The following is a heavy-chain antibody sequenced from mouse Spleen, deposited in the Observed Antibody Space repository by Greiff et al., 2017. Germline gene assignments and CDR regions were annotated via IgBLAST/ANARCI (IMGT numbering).Heavy chain of an antibody. J-gene: IGHJ4*01. CDR1: GYTFTSYW. Sequence: QVQLQQPGAELVKPGASVKLSCKASGYTFTSYWMHWVKQRPGQGLEWIGMIHPNSGSTNYNEKFKSKATLTVDKSSSTAYMQLSSLTSEDSAVYYCARRYYDYAGAMDYWGQGTSVTVSS. V-gene: IGHV1-64*01. CDR3: ARRYYDYAGAMDY. D-gene: IGHD2-4*01. CDR2: IHPNSGST.